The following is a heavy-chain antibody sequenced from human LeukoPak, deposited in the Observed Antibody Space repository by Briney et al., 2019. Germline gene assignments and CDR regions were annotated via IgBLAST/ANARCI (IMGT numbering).Heavy chain of an antibody. CDR2: IHYRGRT. CDR3: ARHGGTESPFDFDY. V-gene: IGHV4-59*01. Sequence: SETLSLTCTVSGASISSYYWSWIRQPPGKGLEWIGYIHYRGRTNYSPSLKSRVTLSIDTSKNQFSLKLSSVTAADTAVYYCARHGGTESPFDFDYWGQGTLVTVSS. CDR1: GASISSYY. J-gene: IGHJ4*02. D-gene: IGHD3-16*01.